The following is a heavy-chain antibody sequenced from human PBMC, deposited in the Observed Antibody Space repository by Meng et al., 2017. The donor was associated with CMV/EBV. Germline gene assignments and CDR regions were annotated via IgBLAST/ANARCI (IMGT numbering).Heavy chain of an antibody. CDR3: ARDLRRGKDY. Sequence: GESLKISCAASGFTFSSYSMNWVRQAPGKGLEWVSSISSSSSYIYYADSVKGRFTISRDNAKNSLYLQMNSLRAEDTAVYYCARDLRRGKDYWGQGTLVTVPS. CDR1: GFTFSSYS. CDR2: ISSSSSYI. V-gene: IGHV3-21*01. J-gene: IGHJ4*02.